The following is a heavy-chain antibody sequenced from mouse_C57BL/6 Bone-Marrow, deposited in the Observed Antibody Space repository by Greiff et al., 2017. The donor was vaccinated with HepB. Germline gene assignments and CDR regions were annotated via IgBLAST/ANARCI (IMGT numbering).Heavy chain of an antibody. J-gene: IGHJ3*01. D-gene: IGHD1-1*01. CDR3: ASTVVAKDWFAY. CDR1: GFTFSSYG. Sequence: VQLKESGGDLVKPGGSLKLSCAASGFTFSSYGMSWVRQTPDKRLEWAATISSGGSYTYYPDSVKGRFTISRDNAKNTLYLQMSSLKSEDTAMYYCASTVVAKDWFAYWGQGTLVTVSA. V-gene: IGHV5-6*01. CDR2: ISSGGSYT.